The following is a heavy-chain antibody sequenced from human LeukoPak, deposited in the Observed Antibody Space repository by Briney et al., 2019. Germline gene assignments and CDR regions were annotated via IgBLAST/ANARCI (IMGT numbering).Heavy chain of an antibody. J-gene: IGHJ4*02. CDR2: IQYDGSNK. D-gene: IGHD3-10*01. V-gene: IGHV3-30*02. CDR3: ARSLTMVRGYDY. Sequence: GGSLRLSCAMSGFTFSNYDLHWVRQAPGKGLERVTFIQYDGSNKYYADSVKGRFTISRDNSKNTLYLQMNNLRGDDTAVYYCARSLTMVRGYDYWGQGILVTVSS. CDR1: GFTFSNYD.